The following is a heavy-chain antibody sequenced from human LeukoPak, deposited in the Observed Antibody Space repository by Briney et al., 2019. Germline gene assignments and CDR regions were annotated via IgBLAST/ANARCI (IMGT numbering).Heavy chain of an antibody. Sequence: GGSLRLSCAASGLTFSSYSMNWVRQAPGKGLEWVSSISSSSSYIYYADSVKGRFTISRDNAKNSLYLQMNSLRAEDTAVYYCARTLLDSSGYYTDVYYFDYWGQGTLVTVSS. D-gene: IGHD3-22*01. V-gene: IGHV3-21*01. CDR1: GLTFSSYS. CDR3: ARTLLDSSGYYTDVYYFDY. J-gene: IGHJ4*02. CDR2: ISSSSSYI.